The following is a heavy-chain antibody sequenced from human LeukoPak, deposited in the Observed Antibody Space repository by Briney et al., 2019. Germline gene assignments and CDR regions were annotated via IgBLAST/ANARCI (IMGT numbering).Heavy chain of an antibody. J-gene: IGHJ4*02. CDR1: GFNVSSTY. CDR3: SRENGAFSPFGY. Sequence: GSLRLSCVASGFNVSSTYMNWVRQAPGKGLEWIGEISLTGLTHYNPSLESRVTVSLDKSKNQLSLNLTSVTAADTAVYYCSRENGAFSPFGYWGQGTLVTVLS. D-gene: IGHD2-8*01. CDR2: ISLTGLT. V-gene: IGHV4/OR15-8*02.